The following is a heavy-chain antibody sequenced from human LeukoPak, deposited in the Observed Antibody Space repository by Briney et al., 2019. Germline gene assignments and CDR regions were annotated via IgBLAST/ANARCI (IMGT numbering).Heavy chain of an antibody. CDR3: ARLAYYDSSGYYYLGYYYGMDV. Sequence: SETLSLTCTVSGGPISSYYWSWIRQPPGKGLEWIGYIYYSGSTNYNPSLKGRVTISVDTSNNQFSLKLSSVTAADTAVYYCARLAYYDSSGYYYLGYYYGMDVWGQGTTVTVSS. CDR1: GGPISSYY. J-gene: IGHJ6*02. V-gene: IGHV4-59*08. CDR2: IYYSGST. D-gene: IGHD3-22*01.